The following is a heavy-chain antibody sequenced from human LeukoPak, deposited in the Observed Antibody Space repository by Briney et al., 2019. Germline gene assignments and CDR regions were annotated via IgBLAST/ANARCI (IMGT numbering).Heavy chain of an antibody. Sequence: ASVKVSCEASGYTFTSYSINWVRQAPGQGLEWMGWISVYNGNTNYAQKLQDRVTMTTDTYTSTAYMELRSLRSDDTAVYFCAREPGGPYNAFDIWGQGTMVTVSS. D-gene: IGHD4-23*01. V-gene: IGHV1-18*01. J-gene: IGHJ3*02. CDR3: AREPGGPYNAFDI. CDR2: ISVYNGNT. CDR1: GYTFTSYS.